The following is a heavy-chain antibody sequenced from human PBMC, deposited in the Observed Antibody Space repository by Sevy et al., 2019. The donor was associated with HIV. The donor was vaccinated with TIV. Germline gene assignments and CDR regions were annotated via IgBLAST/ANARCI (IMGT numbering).Heavy chain of an antibody. CDR3: AREGCTQPHDY. CDR2: FSFGCGRI. V-gene: IGHV3-23*01. CDR1: GFTFAKYS. J-gene: IGHJ4*02. Sequence: GGSLRLSCAASGFTFAKYSMNWLRQAPGKGLEWVSTFSFGCGRINYADSVKGRFTISRDDSKNTLYLQMNSLRAEDTATYFCAREGCTQPHDYWGQGTLVTVSS.